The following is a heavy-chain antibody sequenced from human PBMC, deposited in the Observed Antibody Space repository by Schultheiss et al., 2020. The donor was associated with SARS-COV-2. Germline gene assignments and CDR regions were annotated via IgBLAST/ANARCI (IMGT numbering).Heavy chain of an antibody. V-gene: IGHV4-59*12. CDR3: ARASTQFYYSMDV. CDR1: GGSFSGYY. Sequence: SETLSLTCAVYGGSFSGYYWSWIRQHPGKGLEWIGYIYYTGSTNYNPSLKSRVTISVDKSKNQFSLKLSSVTAADTAVYYCARASTQFYYSMDVWGTGATVTVSS. J-gene: IGHJ6*03. D-gene: IGHD5/OR15-5a*01. CDR2: IYYTGST.